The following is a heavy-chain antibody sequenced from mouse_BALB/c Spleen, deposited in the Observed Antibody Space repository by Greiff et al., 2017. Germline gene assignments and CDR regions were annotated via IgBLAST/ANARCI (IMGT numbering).Heavy chain of an antibody. Sequence: VQLQQSGAELAKPGASVKMSCKASGYTFTSYWMHWVKQRPGQGLEWIGYINPSTGYTEYNQKFKDKATLTADKSSSTAYMQLSSLTSEDTAVYYCARCYGSSHWYFDVWGAGTTVTVSS. J-gene: IGHJ1*01. D-gene: IGHD1-1*01. CDR3: ARCYGSSHWYFDV. V-gene: IGHV1-7*01. CDR1: GYTFTSYW. CDR2: INPSTGYT.